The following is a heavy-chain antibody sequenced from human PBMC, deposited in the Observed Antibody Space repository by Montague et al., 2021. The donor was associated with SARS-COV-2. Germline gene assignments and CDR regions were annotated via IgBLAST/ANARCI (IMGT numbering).Heavy chain of an antibody. Sequence: SLRLSCAASGFTFSSSAMHWVRQAPGKGLEWVSVISCAGSNKYYADSVQGRFTISRDNSKNTLYLQMNSLRAEDTAVYYCARVRFLVPMFDYWGQGTLVTVSS. CDR3: ARVRFLVPMFDY. J-gene: IGHJ4*02. D-gene: IGHD3-3*01. CDR1: GFTFSSSA. V-gene: IGHV3-30-3*01. CDR2: ISCAGSNK.